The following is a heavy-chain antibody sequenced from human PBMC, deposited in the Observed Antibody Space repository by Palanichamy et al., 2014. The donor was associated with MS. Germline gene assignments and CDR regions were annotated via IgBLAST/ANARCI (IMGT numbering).Heavy chain of an antibody. D-gene: IGHD3-10*01. V-gene: IGHV1-46*01. Sequence: QVQLVQSGAEVKKPGTSVKVSCKASGYTFTSHYMHWVRQAPGQGPEWVGIVNPSAGTTTYAQKFQGRVTLTRDTSTSTAYMEVRSLTSEDTAVYYCARDADMVQGVGNMDVWGKGTTVTVSS. CDR3: ARDADMVQGVGNMDV. CDR2: VNPSAGTT. J-gene: IGHJ6*04. CDR1: GYTFTSHY.